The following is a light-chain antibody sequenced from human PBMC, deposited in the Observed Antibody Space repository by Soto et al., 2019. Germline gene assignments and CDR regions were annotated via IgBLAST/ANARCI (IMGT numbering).Light chain of an antibody. Sequence: DIQMTQSPSTLSTSVGDRVTITCRASQSISSWLAWYQQKPGKAPNLLIYKASNLQSRVPSRFSGSGSGTEFTLTISSLQPDDFATYYCQQYKSYPYTFGQGTKLEIK. CDR1: QSISSW. CDR3: QQYKSYPYT. CDR2: KAS. V-gene: IGKV1-5*03. J-gene: IGKJ2*01.